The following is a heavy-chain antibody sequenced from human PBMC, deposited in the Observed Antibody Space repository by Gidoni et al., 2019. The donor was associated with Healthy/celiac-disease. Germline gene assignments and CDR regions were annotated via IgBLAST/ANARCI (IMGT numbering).Heavy chain of an antibody. D-gene: IGHD6-13*01. CDR3: ARDGGVRGSREHYYYYYGMDV. J-gene: IGHJ6*02. CDR2: IYYSGST. V-gene: IGHV4-31*03. CDR1: GGSISSGGYY. Sequence: QVQLQESGPGLVKPSQTLSLTCTVSGGSISSGGYYWSWIRQHPGKGLEWIGYIYYSGSTYYNPSLKSRVTISVDTSKNQFSLKLSSVTAADTAVYYCARDGGVRGSREHYYYYYGMDVWGQGTTVTVSS.